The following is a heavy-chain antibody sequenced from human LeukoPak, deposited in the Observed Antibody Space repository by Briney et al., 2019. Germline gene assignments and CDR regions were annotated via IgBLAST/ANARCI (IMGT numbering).Heavy chain of an antibody. CDR2: ISHDGNNK. CDR3: AREGYCSGGSCYGLSYAFDI. CDR1: GFPFSDYG. V-gene: IGHV3-30*03. Sequence: GGSLRLSCAASGFPFSDYGMYWVRQAPGKGLEWLAVISHDGNNKYYADSVKGRITISRDNSMNTLYLQMNSLRAEDTAVYYCAREGYCSGGSCYGLSYAFDIWGQGTMVTVSS. J-gene: IGHJ3*02. D-gene: IGHD2-15*01.